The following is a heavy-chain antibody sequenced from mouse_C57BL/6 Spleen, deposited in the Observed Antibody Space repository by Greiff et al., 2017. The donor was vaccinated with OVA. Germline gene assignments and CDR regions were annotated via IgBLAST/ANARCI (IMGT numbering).Heavy chain of an antibody. CDR2: INPSSGYT. J-gene: IGHJ2*01. V-gene: IGHV1-4*01. CDR1: GYTFTSYT. CDR3: ARRDYYFDY. Sequence: VQLPESGAELARPGASVKMSCKASGYTFTSYTMPWVKQRPGQGLEWIGYINPSSGYTKSNQKFKDKATLTADKSSSTAYMQLSSLTSEDSAVYYCARRDYYFDYWGQGTTLTVSS.